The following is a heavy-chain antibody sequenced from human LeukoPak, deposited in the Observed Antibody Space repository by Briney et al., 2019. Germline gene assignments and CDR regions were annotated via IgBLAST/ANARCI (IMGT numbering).Heavy chain of an antibody. J-gene: IGHJ5*02. D-gene: IGHD1-26*01. V-gene: IGHV4-59*01. CDR2: IHNSGST. CDR1: GGPITYYY. Sequence: KPSETLSLTCAVSGGPITYYYWNWIRQPPGKGLEWIGYIHNSGSTSYNSSLKSRVTISADMSKNQVSLKLTSVTAADTAVYYCASCIVGANWFDPWGQGILVTVSS. CDR3: ASCIVGANWFDP.